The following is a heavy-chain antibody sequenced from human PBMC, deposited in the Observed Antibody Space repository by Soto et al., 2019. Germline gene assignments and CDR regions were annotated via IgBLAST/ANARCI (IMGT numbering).Heavy chain of an antibody. CDR1: GCTFTSYG. V-gene: IGHV1-18*01. CDR3: AIVTNYDYVWGSYPTGLFEP. CDR2: ISAYNGNT. J-gene: IGHJ5*02. D-gene: IGHD3-16*01. Sequence: SVNVSYKPSGCTFTSYGLLWVRQAPGQGLEWMGWISAYNGNTNNAQKLQGRVTMTTDTSTSTAYMELRSLRSDDTAVYYCAIVTNYDYVWGSYPTGLFEPWGQGTLVTVSS.